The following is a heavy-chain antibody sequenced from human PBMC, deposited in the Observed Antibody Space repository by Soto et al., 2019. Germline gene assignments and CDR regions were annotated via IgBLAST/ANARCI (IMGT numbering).Heavy chain of an antibody. D-gene: IGHD3-22*01. CDR1: GYTLTELS. Sequence: ASVKGSCKVSGYTLTELSRHWVRQAPGKGLEWMGGFDPEDGETIYAQKFQGRVTITADESTSTAYMELSSLRSEDTAVYYCARDPAGYYDSSGYQNAGNWFDPWGQGTLVTVSS. CDR2: FDPEDGET. J-gene: IGHJ5*02. V-gene: IGHV1-24*01. CDR3: ARDPAGYYDSSGYQNAGNWFDP.